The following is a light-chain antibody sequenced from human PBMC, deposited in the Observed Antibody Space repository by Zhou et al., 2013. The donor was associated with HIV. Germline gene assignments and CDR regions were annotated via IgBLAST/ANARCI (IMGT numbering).Light chain of an antibody. J-gene: IGKJ1*01. CDR3: QQYSRWPLG. V-gene: IGKV3-15*01. CDR2: GAT. CDR1: QSVGTN. Sequence: EIVLTQSPATLSLSPGERATLSCWTSQSVGTNVAWYQQRLGQAPRLLIYGATTRATGVPVRFSGSGSGTDFTLTISSLQSEDFGVYYCQQYSRWPLGFSQGTTVEIK.